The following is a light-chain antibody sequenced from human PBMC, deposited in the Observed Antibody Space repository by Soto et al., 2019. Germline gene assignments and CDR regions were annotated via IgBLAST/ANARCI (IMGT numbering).Light chain of an antibody. Sequence: DIQMTQSPSSLSASVGDRVTITCQASQDISDYLNWYQQKPGKAPKLLIYDTSNLETGVPSRFSGSGSGTEFSFTINSLQPEDIATYYCQQNDNLPYTFGQGTKLEIK. J-gene: IGKJ2*01. V-gene: IGKV1-33*01. CDR3: QQNDNLPYT. CDR1: QDISDY. CDR2: DTS.